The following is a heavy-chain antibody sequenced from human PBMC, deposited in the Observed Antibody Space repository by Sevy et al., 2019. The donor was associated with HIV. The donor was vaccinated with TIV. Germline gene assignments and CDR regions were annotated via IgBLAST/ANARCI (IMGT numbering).Heavy chain of an antibody. Sequence: SETLSLTCTVSGGSIISGNYYWSWIRQPAGKGLEWIGHYYNIGSTDYNPSLKSRVTILLDTSKNQFSLRLNSVTAADTAVYYCARGGQQPVSGWFDPWDQGTLVTVSS. CDR1: GGSIISGNYY. CDR2: YYNIGST. V-gene: IGHV4-61*09. CDR3: ARGGQQPVSGWFDP. J-gene: IGHJ5*02. D-gene: IGHD6-13*01.